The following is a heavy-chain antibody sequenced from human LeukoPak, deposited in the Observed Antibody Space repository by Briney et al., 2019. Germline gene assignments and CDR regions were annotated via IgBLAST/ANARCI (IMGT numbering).Heavy chain of an antibody. CDR1: GLTVSSNY. CDR2: THSGGST. CDR3: ARAQWLTEYYFDY. Sequence: PGGSLRLSCVASGLTVSSNYMNWVRQAPGKGLEWVSITHSGGSTYYADSVKGRFIISRDDSKNTLFLQMNSLRDEDTAMYYCARAQWLTEYYFDYWGQGALVTVSS. D-gene: IGHD6-19*01. J-gene: IGHJ4*02. V-gene: IGHV3-66*01.